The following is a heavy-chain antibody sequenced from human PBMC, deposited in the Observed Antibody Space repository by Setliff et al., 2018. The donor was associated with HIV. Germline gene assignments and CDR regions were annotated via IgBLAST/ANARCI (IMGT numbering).Heavy chain of an antibody. V-gene: IGHV4-4*08. CDR2: IYTSGST. D-gene: IGHD6-25*01. J-gene: IGHJ4*02. Sequence: SETLSLTCTVSGGSMSTYYWSWIRQPPGKGLEWIGYIYTSGSTNYNPSLKSRVTISVDTSKNQFSLKVTSVTAADTAVYYCGRGYGAAGGGYWGQGTLVTVSS. CDR3: GRGYGAAGGGY. CDR1: GGSMSTYY.